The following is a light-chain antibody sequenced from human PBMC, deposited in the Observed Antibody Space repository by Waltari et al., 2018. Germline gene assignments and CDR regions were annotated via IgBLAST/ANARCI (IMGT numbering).Light chain of an antibody. J-gene: IGKJ1*01. CDR1: QRITSNY. Sequence: EIVLTQSPGTLSLSPGERATLSCRASQRITSNYLAWYQQKPGQGPRVLMYGASTRATGIPDRFSGSGSGTDFTLTISRLEPEDFAVYYWQQYGSSPETFGQGTKVEIK. CDR3: QQYGSSPET. V-gene: IGKV3-20*01. CDR2: GAS.